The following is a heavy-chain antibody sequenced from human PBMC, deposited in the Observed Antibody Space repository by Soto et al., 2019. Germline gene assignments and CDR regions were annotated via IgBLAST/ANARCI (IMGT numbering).Heavy chain of an antibody. Sequence: ASVKVSCKASGYTFTGYYMHWVRQAPGQGLEWMGWINPNSGGTNYAQKFQGWVTMTRDTSISTAYMELSRLRSDDTAVYYCASSLXTAMAPEPNYYYYGMDVWGQGTTVTVSS. CDR1: GYTFTGYY. CDR3: ASSLXTAMAPEPNYYYYGMDV. J-gene: IGHJ6*02. V-gene: IGHV1-2*04. CDR2: INPNSGGT. D-gene: IGHD5-18*01.